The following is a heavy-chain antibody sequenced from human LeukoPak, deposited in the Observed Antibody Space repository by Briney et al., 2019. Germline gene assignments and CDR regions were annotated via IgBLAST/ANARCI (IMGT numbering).Heavy chain of an antibody. D-gene: IGHD3-22*01. Sequence: ASVKVSCKASGYTFTSYDISWVRQATGQGLEWMGWMNPNSGNTGYAQKFQGRVTMTRNTSISTAYMELSSLRSEDTAVYYCARGPRYYDSSGYSHYYYYYMDVWGKGTTVTVSS. CDR3: ARGPRYYDSSGYSHYYYYYMDV. V-gene: IGHV1-8*01. J-gene: IGHJ6*03. CDR2: MNPNSGNT. CDR1: GYTFTSYD.